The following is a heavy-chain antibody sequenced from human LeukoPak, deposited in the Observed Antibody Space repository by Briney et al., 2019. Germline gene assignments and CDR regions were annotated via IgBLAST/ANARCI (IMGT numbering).Heavy chain of an antibody. Sequence: SETLSLTCTVSGGSISTYYWSWIRQPPGKGLEWIGYIYTSGSTDYNPSLKSRVTISLDTYNNQFSLNLHSVTAADTAVYYCARSRCRKVTPFDYWGQGILVTVSS. CDR3: ARSRCRKVTPFDY. CDR2: IYTSGST. CDR1: GGSISTYY. D-gene: IGHD2-8*01. J-gene: IGHJ4*02. V-gene: IGHV4-4*09.